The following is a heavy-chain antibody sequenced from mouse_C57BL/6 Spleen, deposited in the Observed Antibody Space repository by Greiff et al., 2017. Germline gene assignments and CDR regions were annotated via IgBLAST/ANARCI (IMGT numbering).Heavy chain of an antibody. D-gene: IGHD2-10*02. CDR2: INPSNGGT. CDR3: ARYGGYGNYWFAY. V-gene: IGHV1-53*01. Sequence: VQLQQSGTELVKPGASVKLSCKASGYTFTSYWMHWVKQRPGQGLEWIGNINPSNGGTNYNEKFKSKATLTVDKSSSTAYMQLSSLTSEDSAVYYCARYGGYGNYWFAYWGQGTLVTVSA. CDR1: GYTFTSYW. J-gene: IGHJ3*01.